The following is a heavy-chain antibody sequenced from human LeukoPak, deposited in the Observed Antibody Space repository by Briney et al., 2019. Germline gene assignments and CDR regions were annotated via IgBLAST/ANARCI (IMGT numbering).Heavy chain of an antibody. CDR1: GFTFSSYS. Sequence: GGSLRLSCAASGFTFSSYSMNWVRQAPGKGLEWVSSISSSSSYIYYADSVKGRFTISRDNAKNSLYLQMNSLRAEDTAVYYCARVPYYYDSSGYLYYYYYMDVWGKGTTVTVSS. CDR2: ISSSSSYI. V-gene: IGHV3-21*01. J-gene: IGHJ6*03. CDR3: ARVPYYYDSSGYLYYYYYMDV. D-gene: IGHD3-22*01.